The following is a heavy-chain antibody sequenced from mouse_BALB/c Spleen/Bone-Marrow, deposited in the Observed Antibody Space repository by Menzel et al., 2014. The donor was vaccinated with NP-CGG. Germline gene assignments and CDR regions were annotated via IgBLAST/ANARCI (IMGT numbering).Heavy chain of an antibody. CDR3: AREGITTVVEMDY. Sequence: VMLVESGAELMKPGASVKISCKATGYTFSSYWIEWVKQRPGHGLEWIGEILPGSGNTNYNEKFKDKATFTADTSSNTAYMQLSSLTSEDSAVYYCAREGITTVVEMDYWGQGTSVTGSS. J-gene: IGHJ4*01. CDR2: ILPGSGNT. CDR1: GYTFSSYW. D-gene: IGHD1-1*01. V-gene: IGHV1-9*01.